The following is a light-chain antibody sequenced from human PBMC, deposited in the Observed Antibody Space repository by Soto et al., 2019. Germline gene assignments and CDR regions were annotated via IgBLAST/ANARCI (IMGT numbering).Light chain of an antibody. V-gene: IGKV3-15*01. CDR2: GAS. CDR3: QQYNSWPLT. Sequence: EIVMTQSPATLSVSPGERVTLSCRASQSVSSNLAWYQQKPGQAPRLLISGASTRATGVPARFSGRGSGTEFTVSISSVQSEDFAVYSCQQYNSWPLTFGQGTKVEIK. CDR1: QSVSSN. J-gene: IGKJ1*01.